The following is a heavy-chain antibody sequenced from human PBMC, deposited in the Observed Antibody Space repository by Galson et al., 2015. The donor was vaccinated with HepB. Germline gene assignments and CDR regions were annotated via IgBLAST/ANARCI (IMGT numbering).Heavy chain of an antibody. CDR3: ARAHWVVGRGMDV. CDR2: IGTAGDT. V-gene: IGHV3-13*01. J-gene: IGHJ6*02. Sequence: SLRLSCAASGFTFSSYDMHWVRQATGKGLEWVSAIGTAGDTYYPGSVKGRFTISRENAKNSLYLQMNSLRAGDTAVYYCARAHWVVGRGMDVWGQGTTVTVSS. D-gene: IGHD2-15*01. CDR1: GFTFSSYD.